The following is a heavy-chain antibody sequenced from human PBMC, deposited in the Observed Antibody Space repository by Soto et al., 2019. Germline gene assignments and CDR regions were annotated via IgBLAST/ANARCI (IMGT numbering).Heavy chain of an antibody. V-gene: IGHV1-18*01. CDR1: GYTITNYA. CDR3: AGDAQDSTDWQRFES. D-gene: IGHD2-15*01. CDR2: VNTYNGNP. J-gene: IGHJ4*02. Sequence: QVQLVQSGVGVKKPGASVKVSCKASGYTITNYAISWVRQAPGRGLEWMGWVNTYNGNPYYAQTFQGRVTMTTDTSTGTAYMELRSQKSDDSAVYYCAGDAQDSTDWQRFESWGQGTLVTVSS.